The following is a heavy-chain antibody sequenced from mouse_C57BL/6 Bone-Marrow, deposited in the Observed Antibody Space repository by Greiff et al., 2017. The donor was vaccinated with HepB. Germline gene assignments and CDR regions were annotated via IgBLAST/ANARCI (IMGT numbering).Heavy chain of an antibody. Sequence: VQVVESGPGLVAPSQSLSITCTVSGFSLTSYGVDWVRQSPGKGLEWLGVIWGVGSTNYNSDLKSRLSISKDNSKSQVFLKMNRLQTDDTAMYYGASGGRGAWFAYWGQGTLVTVSA. CDR3: ASGGRGAWFAY. V-gene: IGHV2-6*01. D-gene: IGHD3-3*01. CDR2: IWGVGST. J-gene: IGHJ3*01. CDR1: GFSLTSYG.